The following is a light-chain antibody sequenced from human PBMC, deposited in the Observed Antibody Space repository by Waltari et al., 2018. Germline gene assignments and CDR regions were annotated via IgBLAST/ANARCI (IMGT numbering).Light chain of an antibody. V-gene: IGLV3-21*02. CDR1: DFGSKP. J-gene: IGLJ3*02. CDR2: DAR. Sequence: SYVVTQPPPVSVAPGQTARISCGGNDFGSKPVHWYQRTPGQVSVIVGCDARFRPSGSPWRVSGSNSGNTAVLTINSVEDGDEAYYYGQVWHSRRDHVVFGGGTKLTLL. CDR3: QVWHSRRDHVV.